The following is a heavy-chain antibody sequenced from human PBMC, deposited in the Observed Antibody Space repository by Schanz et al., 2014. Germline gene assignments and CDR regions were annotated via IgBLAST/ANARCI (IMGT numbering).Heavy chain of an antibody. Sequence: EVQLVESGGGLVQPGGSLRLSCAASGFTFSRHAMNWVRQAPGKGLEWVSSMYINSGSTQYADSVKGRFTISRDSSKNTLFLQMNSLRAEDTAVYFCARDGGRDGYNLAFDVWGQGTLVTVSS. CDR1: GFTFSRHA. CDR2: MYINSGST. V-gene: IGHV3-23*04. J-gene: IGHJ4*02. CDR3: ARDGGRDGYNLAFDV. D-gene: IGHD5-12*01.